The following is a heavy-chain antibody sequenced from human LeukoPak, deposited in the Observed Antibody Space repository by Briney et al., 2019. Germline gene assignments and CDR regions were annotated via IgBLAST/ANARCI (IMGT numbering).Heavy chain of an antibody. J-gene: IGHJ4*02. CDR2: IWHDGRKK. Sequence: GGSLRLSCAASGFTFSNYGMLWVRQAPGKGLEWVAVIWHDGRKKYYADSVKGRFTVSRDNSKDTLSLQMDSLRAEDTAAYYCARDRGSDDPIDYWGQGILVTVSS. D-gene: IGHD6-25*01. V-gene: IGHV3-33*01. CDR3: ARDRGSDDPIDY. CDR1: GFTFSNYG.